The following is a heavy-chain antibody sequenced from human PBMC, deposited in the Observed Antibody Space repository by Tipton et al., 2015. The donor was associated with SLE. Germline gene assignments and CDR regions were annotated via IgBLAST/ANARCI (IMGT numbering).Heavy chain of an antibody. CDR1: RFTFENFA. D-gene: IGHD2-8*01. CDR2: ISGRGKST. J-gene: IGHJ4*02. Sequence: SLRLSCAASRFTFENFAMNWVRQAPGKGLEWVSAISGRGKSTYYADSVKGRFTISRDNSKNTLYLDMNSLRGEDTAVYYCVRGVGSPDYWGQGILVTVSS. CDR3: VRGVGSPDY. V-gene: IGHV3-23*01.